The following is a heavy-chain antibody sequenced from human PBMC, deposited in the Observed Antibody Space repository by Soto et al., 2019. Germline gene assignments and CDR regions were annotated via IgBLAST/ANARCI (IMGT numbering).Heavy chain of an antibody. CDR1: GGTFSSYT. Sequence: ASVKVSCKASGGTFSSYTISWVRQAPGQGLEWMGRIIPILGIANYAQKFQGRVTITADKSTSTAYMELSSLRSEDTAVYYCARAHEGPEGKNAFDIWGQGTMVTVSS. J-gene: IGHJ3*02. V-gene: IGHV1-69*02. CDR2: IIPILGIA. CDR3: ARAHEGPEGKNAFDI.